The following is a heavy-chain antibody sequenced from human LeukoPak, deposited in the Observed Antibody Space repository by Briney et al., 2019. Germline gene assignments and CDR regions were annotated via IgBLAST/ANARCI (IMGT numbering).Heavy chain of an antibody. V-gene: IGHV3-30*18. D-gene: IGHD3-22*01. CDR1: GFTFSSYG. Sequence: PGRSLRLSCAASGFTFSSYGMHWVRQAPGKGLEWVAVISYDGSNKYYADSVKGRFTISRDNSKNTLYLQMNSLRAEDTAVYYCAKGSLEEIVVVITDFDYWGQETLVTVSS. CDR3: AKGSLEEIVVVITDFDY. CDR2: ISYDGSNK. J-gene: IGHJ4*02.